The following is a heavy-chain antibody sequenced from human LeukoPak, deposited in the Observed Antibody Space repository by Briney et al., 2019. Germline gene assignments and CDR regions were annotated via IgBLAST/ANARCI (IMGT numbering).Heavy chain of an antibody. D-gene: IGHD3-22*01. J-gene: IGHJ4*02. V-gene: IGHV3-43*02. CDR1: GFTFDDYA. CDR2: ISGDGGST. CDR3: ARSLGYYDSSGYYYVPNFDY. Sequence: GGSLRLSCAASGFTFDDYAMHWVRQAPGKGLEWVSLISGDGGSTYYADSVKGRFTISRDNSKNSLYLQMNSLITEDTALYYCARSLGYYDSSGYYYVPNFDYWGQGTLVTVSS.